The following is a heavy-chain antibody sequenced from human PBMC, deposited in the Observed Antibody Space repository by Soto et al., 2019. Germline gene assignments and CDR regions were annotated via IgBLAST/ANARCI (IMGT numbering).Heavy chain of an antibody. CDR1: GYTFTSYG. D-gene: IGHD4-17*01. Sequence: ASVKVSCKASGYTFTSYGIRWVRQAPGQVLEWMGWISAYNGNTNYAQKLQGRVTMTTDTSTSTAYMELRSLRSDDTAVYYCARDGGYGDYQPNPGYWGQGTLVTVSS. J-gene: IGHJ4*02. V-gene: IGHV1-18*01. CDR3: ARDGGYGDYQPNPGY. CDR2: ISAYNGNT.